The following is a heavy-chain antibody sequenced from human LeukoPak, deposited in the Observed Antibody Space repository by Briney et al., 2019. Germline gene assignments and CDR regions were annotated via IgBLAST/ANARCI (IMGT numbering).Heavy chain of an antibody. Sequence: GGSLRLSCAASGFTFSSYGMHWVRQAPGKGLEWVAVISYDGSNKYYADSVKGRFTISRDNSKNTLYLQMNSLRAEDTAVYYCARDPSRDAFDIWGQGTTVTVSS. CDR1: GFTFSSYG. CDR3: ARDPSRDAFDI. J-gene: IGHJ3*02. D-gene: IGHD6-13*01. CDR2: ISYDGSNK. V-gene: IGHV3-30*03.